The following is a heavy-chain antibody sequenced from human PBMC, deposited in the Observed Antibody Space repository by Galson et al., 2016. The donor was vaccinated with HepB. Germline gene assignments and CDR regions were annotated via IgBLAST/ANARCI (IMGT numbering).Heavy chain of an antibody. CDR3: ARGRNHAFDI. CDR1: WDSVSTNSVT. CDR2: TYYRSKWNS. V-gene: IGHV6-1*01. J-gene: IGHJ3*02. Sequence: CAISWDSVSTNSVTWNWLRQSPSRGLEWLGRTYYRSKWNSDYVLSVKSRITINSDTSKNQFSLRLNSVTPEDTAVYYCARGRNHAFDIWGQGTMVTVSS.